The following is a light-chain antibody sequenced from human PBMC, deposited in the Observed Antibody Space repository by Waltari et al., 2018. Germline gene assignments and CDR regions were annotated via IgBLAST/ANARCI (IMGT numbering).Light chain of an antibody. J-gene: IGKJ3*01. Sequence: DIVMTQSPLSLPVTPGAPASISCRSSQSLLHSNGYNYLDWYLQKPGQSPQLLIYLGSNRASGVPVRFSGSGSGTDFTLKISRVEAEDVGVYYCMQALQTPFTFGPGTKVDIK. V-gene: IGKV2-28*01. CDR2: LGS. CDR3: MQALQTPFT. CDR1: QSLLHSNGYNY.